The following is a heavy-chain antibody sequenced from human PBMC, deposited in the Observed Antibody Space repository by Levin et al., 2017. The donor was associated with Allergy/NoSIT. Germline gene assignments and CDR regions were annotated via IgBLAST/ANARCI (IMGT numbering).Heavy chain of an antibody. D-gene: IGHD5-18*01. J-gene: IGHJ4*02. CDR2: ISYDGSNK. V-gene: IGHV3-30*18. CDR1: GFTFSSYG. CDR3: AKGDTAMADYFDY. Sequence: LSLTCAASGFTFSSYGMHWVRQAPGKGLEWVAVISYDGSNKYYADSVKGRFTISRDNSKNTLYLQMNSLRAEDTAVYYCAKGDTAMADYFDYWGQGTLVTVSS.